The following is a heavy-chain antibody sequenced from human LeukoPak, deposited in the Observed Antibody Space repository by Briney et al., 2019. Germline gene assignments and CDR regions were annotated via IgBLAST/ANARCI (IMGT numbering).Heavy chain of an antibody. Sequence: ASVKVSCKASGGTFSSYAISWVRQAPGQGLEWMGGIIPIFGTANYAQKFQGRVTITADESTSTAYMELSSLRSEDTAVYYCASPSTYYDFWSGNPRPNYYYYMDVWGKGTTVTVSS. V-gene: IGHV1-69*13. CDR2: IIPIFGTA. CDR1: GGTFSSYA. D-gene: IGHD3-3*01. CDR3: ASPSTYYDFWSGNPRPNYYYYMDV. J-gene: IGHJ6*03.